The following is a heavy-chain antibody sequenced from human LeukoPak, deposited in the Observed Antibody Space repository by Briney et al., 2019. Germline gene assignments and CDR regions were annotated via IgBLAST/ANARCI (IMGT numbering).Heavy chain of an antibody. V-gene: IGHV3-23*01. J-gene: IGHJ4*02. CDR2: ISGGGGST. CDR1: GFTFSSYA. CDR3: AGRSGSFDY. Sequence: GGSLRLPCAASGFTFSSYAMSWVRQAPGKGLEWVSAISGGGGSTYYADSVKGRFTISRDNAKNSLYLQMNTLRVEDTAVYYCAGRSGSFDYWGQGTLVTVSS. D-gene: IGHD3-10*01.